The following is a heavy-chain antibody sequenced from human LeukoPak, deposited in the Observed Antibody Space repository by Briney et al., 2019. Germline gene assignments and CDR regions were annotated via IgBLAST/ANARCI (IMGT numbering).Heavy chain of an antibody. CDR1: AYTFTIYA. Sequence: GASVKVSCKSSAYTFTIYAISWVRQAPGQGLEWMGWSSAFHGNTIYAQKLQGRVTMTTDTSTSTAYMELRSLRSDDTAVYYCARVPYCGGDCYQNYYYYYMDVWGKGTTVTVSS. CDR2: SSAFHGNT. D-gene: IGHD2-21*02. J-gene: IGHJ6*03. CDR3: ARVPYCGGDCYQNYYYYYMDV. V-gene: IGHV1-18*01.